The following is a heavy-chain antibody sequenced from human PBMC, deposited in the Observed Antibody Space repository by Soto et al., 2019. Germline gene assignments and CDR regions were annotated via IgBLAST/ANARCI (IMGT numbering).Heavy chain of an antibody. CDR1: GASISYGGFS. Sequence: QLQLQESGSGLVKTSEPLSLTCTVSGASISYGGFSWSWIRQSPGKGLEWIGYISHLESTNCHSSFKSRLNMSIDRTRNQFSLRLSSVTAADMAVYYCARGGGYDSFDYWAQGVLVTVSS. D-gene: IGHD5-18*01. CDR3: ARGGGYDSFDY. CDR2: ISHLEST. V-gene: IGHV4-30-2*06. J-gene: IGHJ4*02.